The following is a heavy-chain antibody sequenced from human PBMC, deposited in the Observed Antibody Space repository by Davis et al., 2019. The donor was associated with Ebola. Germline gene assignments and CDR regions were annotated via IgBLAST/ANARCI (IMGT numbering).Heavy chain of an antibody. D-gene: IGHD3-10*01. CDR1: GFTFSSSW. J-gene: IGHJ4*02. CDR2: INSDGSDT. V-gene: IGHV3-74*01. Sequence: GESLKISCAASGFTFSSSWMHWVRQAPGKGLVWVSRINSDGSDTAYADSVKGRFTISRDNAKNTLFLQINSLRAEDTAVYYCARDGENYSDLDYWGQGTLVTVSS. CDR3: ARDGENYSDLDY.